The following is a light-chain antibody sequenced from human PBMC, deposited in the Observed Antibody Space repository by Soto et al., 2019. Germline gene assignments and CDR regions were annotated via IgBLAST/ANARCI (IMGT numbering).Light chain of an antibody. Sequence: QITQSPSSLSSSLGGNVNITCQASQVVGAYLTWYQQRSGKSPKLLIYDASNLETGVSSRFSGSGSGTDFIFTITSLQPEDFATYYCQQYDDFPLTFGGGTKVDIK. CDR2: DAS. CDR3: QQYDDFPLT. CDR1: QVVGAY. J-gene: IGKJ4*01. V-gene: IGKV1-33*01.